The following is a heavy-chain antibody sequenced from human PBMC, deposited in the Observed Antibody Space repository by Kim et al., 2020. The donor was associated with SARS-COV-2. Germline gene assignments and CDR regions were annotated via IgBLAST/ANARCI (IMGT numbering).Heavy chain of an antibody. J-gene: IGHJ5*02. D-gene: IGHD5-18*01. CDR1: GYSFTSYW. Sequence: GESLKISCKGSGYSFTSYWIGWVRQMPGKGLEWMGIIYPGDSDTRYSPSFQGQVTISADKSISTAYLQWSSLKASDTAMYYCARQLDTDARGFDPWGQGTLVTVSS. V-gene: IGHV5-51*01. CDR3: ARQLDTDARGFDP. CDR2: IYPGDSDT.